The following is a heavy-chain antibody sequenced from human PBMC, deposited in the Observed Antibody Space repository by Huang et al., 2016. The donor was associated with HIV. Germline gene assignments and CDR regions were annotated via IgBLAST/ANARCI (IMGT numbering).Heavy chain of an antibody. Sequence: QVRLQESGPGLVKPSETLSLSCPVSGDSVSSHYWGWIRHPPGKGLEWIRPVYDSGTTKYNPRLKSRITISVDTSKNGFSLNITSVSAADTAMYFCVRDQGRLAVGGIDNWFDPWGQGALVTVSS. CDR2: VYDSGTT. CDR1: GDSVSSHY. D-gene: IGHD6-19*01. CDR3: VRDQGRLAVGGIDNWFDP. J-gene: IGHJ5*02. V-gene: IGHV4-59*02.